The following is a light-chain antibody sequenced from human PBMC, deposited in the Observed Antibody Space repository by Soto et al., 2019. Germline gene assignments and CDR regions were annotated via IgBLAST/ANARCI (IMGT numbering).Light chain of an antibody. CDR3: VSYTSGGTVV. V-gene: IGLV2-14*01. Sequence: QSALSQPASVSGSPGQSLTISCTGTNSDVGGYNYVSWYQQHPGKPPTLVIYQVTNRPSGVSDRFSGSKSGNTASLTISGLQAEDEADYYCVSYTSGGTVVFGGGTKLTVL. CDR2: QVT. J-gene: IGLJ2*01. CDR1: NSDVGGYNY.